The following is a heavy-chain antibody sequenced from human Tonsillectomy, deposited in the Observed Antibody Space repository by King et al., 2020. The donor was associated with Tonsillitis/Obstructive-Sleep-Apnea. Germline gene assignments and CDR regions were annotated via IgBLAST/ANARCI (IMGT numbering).Heavy chain of an antibody. V-gene: IGHV3-53*01. J-gene: IGHJ6*02. D-gene: IGHD2-2*02. CDR3: ARDRVVVVPAAIPVYYYYGMDV. CDR1: GFTVSSNY. CDR2: IYSGGGT. Sequence: VQLVESGGGLIPPGGSVRLSCAASGFTVSSNYMSWVRQAPGKGLEWVSIIYSGGGTYYADSVKGRFTISRDNSKNTLYHQMNSLRAEDTAVYYCARDRVVVVPAAIPVYYYYGMDVWGQGTTVTVSS.